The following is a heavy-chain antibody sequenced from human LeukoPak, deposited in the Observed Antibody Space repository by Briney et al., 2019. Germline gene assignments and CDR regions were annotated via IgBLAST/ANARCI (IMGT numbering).Heavy chain of an antibody. V-gene: IGHV1-18*04. CDR2: ISAYNGNT. D-gene: IGHD3-3*01. J-gene: IGHJ4*02. Sequence: GASVKVSCKASGYTFTGYYMHWVRQAPGQGLEWMGWISAYNGNTNYAQKLQGRVTMTTDTSTSTAYMELRSLRSDDTAVYYCARVVLGSFGVVIEGDYWGQGTLVTVSS. CDR1: GYTFTGYY. CDR3: ARVVLGSFGVVIEGDY.